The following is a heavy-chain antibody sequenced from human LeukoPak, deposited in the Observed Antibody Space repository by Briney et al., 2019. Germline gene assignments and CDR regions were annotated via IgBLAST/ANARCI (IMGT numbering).Heavy chain of an antibody. CDR3: ARDGSGRGWFDP. CDR2: ISSSSSYM. Sequence: PGGSLRLSCAASGFTFSSYSMNWVRQAPGKGLEWVSSISSSSSYMYYADSVKGRFTISRDNAKNSLYLQMNSLRAEDTAVYYCARDGSGRGWFDPWGQGTMVTVSS. CDR1: GFTFSSYS. V-gene: IGHV3-21*01. J-gene: IGHJ5*01. D-gene: IGHD3-10*01.